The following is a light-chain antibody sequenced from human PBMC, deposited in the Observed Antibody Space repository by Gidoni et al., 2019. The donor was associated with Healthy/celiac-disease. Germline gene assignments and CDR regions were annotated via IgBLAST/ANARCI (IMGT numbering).Light chain of an antibody. CDR3: QQRSNWPRSIT. CDR1: QSVSSY. Sequence: EIVLTQSPATLSLSPGERATLSCRASQSVSSYLAWYQQKPGQAPRLLIYDASNRATGIPARFSGSGSGTDFTLTISSLEPEDFAVYYCQQRSNWPRSITFXQGTRLEIK. CDR2: DAS. J-gene: IGKJ5*01. V-gene: IGKV3-11*01.